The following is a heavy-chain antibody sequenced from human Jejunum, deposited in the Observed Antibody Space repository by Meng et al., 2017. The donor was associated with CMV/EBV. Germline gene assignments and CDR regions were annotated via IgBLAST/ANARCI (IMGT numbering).Heavy chain of an antibody. D-gene: IGHD3-3*01. Sequence: AYGYTFIGYYLDWVRQAPGQGLEWMGRINPSSGGTKYAQSFQGMVTMTRDTSVNTVYMELSRLTSTDTAIYYCAREDFFTAAGSFDYWGQGTLVTVSS. CDR3: AREDFFTAAGSFDY. J-gene: IGHJ4*02. CDR1: GYTFIGYY. CDR2: INPSSGGT. V-gene: IGHV1-2*06.